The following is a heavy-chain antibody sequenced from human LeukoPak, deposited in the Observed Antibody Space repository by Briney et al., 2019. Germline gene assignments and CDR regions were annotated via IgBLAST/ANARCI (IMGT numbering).Heavy chain of an antibody. J-gene: IGHJ4*02. CDR3: AKSPVSSCRGSFCYPFDY. Sequence: PGGSLRLSCVASGFTLSNYAMSWVRQAPGKVLEWVSAISGSDDGTYYADSVKGRFTISRDNSRNTLYLQMNTLRAEDTAVYFCAKSPVSSCRGSFCYPFDYWGQGNLVTVSS. V-gene: IGHV3-23*01. CDR1: GFTLSNYA. CDR2: ISGSDDGT. D-gene: IGHD2-15*01.